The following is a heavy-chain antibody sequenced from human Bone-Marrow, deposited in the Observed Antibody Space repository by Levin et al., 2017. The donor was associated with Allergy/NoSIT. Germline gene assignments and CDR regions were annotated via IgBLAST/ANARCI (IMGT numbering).Heavy chain of an antibody. D-gene: IGHD4-23*01. V-gene: IGHV4-31*03. J-gene: IGHJ6*02. CDR1: GGSISSGGYY. CDR3: ARDRGETTVVTSNDYYDDYGMDV. CDR2: IYYSGST. Sequence: SQTLSLTCTVSGGSISSGGYYWSWIRQHPGKGLEWIGYIYYSGSTYYNPSLKSRVTISVDTSKNQFSLKLSSVTAADTAVYYCARDRGETTVVTSNDYYDDYGMDVWGQGTTVTVSS.